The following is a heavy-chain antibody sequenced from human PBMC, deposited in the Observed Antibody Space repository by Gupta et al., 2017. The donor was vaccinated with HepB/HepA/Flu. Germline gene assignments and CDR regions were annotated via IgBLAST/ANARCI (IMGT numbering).Heavy chain of an antibody. J-gene: IGHJ6*02. Sequence: EEQVVESGVGLVQPGGSLRHACTTSGFTVTTYDMNWVRQAPGKGLEWVSQISPSGGAASYADSVEGRFTISRDNAQNSLFLQMNSLTVEDTAIYYCVCGNHYYGLDVWGQGTTVTVSS. CDR1: GFTVTTYD. D-gene: IGHD1-14*01. V-gene: IGHV3-48*03. CDR2: ISPSGGAA. CDR3: VCGNHYYGLDV.